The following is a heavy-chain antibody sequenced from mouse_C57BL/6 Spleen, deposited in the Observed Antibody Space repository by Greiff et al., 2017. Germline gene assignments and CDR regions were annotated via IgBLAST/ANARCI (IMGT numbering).Heavy chain of an antibody. CDR1: GYTFTDYY. J-gene: IGHJ4*01. D-gene: IGHD2-1*01. CDR3: ARDCNGNCFGDY. Sequence: EVQLQQSGPVLVKPGASVKMSCKASGYTFTDYYMNWVKQSHGKSLEWIGVINPYNGGTSYNQKFKGKATLTVDKSSSTAYMELNSLTSEDSAVYYCARDCNGNCFGDYWGQGTTVTVSA. V-gene: IGHV1-19*01. CDR2: INPYNGGT.